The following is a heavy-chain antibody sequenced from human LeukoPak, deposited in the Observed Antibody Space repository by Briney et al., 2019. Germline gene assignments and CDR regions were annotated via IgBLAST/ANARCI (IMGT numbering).Heavy chain of an antibody. CDR3: ARDGYGGSYYFDY. J-gene: IGHJ4*02. D-gene: IGHD1-26*01. CDR2: ISGSGGST. CDR1: GFTFSSYA. V-gene: IGHV3-23*01. Sequence: GGSLRLSCAASGFTFSSYAMSWVRQAPGKGLEWVSAISGSGGSTYYADSVKGRFTISRDNAKNSLYLQMNSLRAEDTAVYYCARDGYGGSYYFDYWGQGTLVTVSS.